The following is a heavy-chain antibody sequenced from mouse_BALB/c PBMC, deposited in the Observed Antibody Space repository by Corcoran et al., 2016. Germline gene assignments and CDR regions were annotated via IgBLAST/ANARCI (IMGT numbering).Heavy chain of an antibody. J-gene: IGHJ3*01. CDR2: IAPANGNT. D-gene: IGHD2-2*01. V-gene: IGHV14-3*02. CDR3: SRGYGRVAWFAD. CDR1: GFNIKDTY. Sequence: EVQLQQSGAELVKPGASVKLSCTASGFNIKDTYMHWVKQRPEQGLEWIGRIAPANGNTQYDPKIPGKDTITADTSSNTAYLQLIRLTAEATAVYDCSRGYGRVAWFADGGQGTMVTVSA.